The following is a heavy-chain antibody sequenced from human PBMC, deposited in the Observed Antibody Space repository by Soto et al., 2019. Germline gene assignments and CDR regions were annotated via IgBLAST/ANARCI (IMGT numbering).Heavy chain of an antibody. CDR1: GGSISSGDYY. CDR2: ITYRGRT. J-gene: IGHJ4*02. V-gene: IGHV4-30-4*08. Sequence: QVQLQESGPGLLKTSQTLSLTCTVSGGSISSGDYYWSWIRQSPGKGLEWIGYITYRGRTYYNPSLQSRGTMSVDTSRNQFSLRLSSVTAADTAVYYCARDYRPTYYYDSSGYYPPTYFDYWGQGSLVTVSS. CDR3: ARDYRPTYYYDSSGYYPPTYFDY. D-gene: IGHD3-22*01.